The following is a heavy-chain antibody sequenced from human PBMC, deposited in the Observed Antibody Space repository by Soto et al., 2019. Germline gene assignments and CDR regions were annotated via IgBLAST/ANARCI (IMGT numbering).Heavy chain of an antibody. Sequence: SETRSLTCTFSGGSISSFYWSWIRQPPGKGLEWIGYIYYSGSTNYNPSLKSRVTISVDTSKNQFSLKLSSVTAADTAVYYCARDRWADYGDYNYYYYYMDVWGKGTTVTVSS. D-gene: IGHD4-17*01. CDR1: GGSISSFY. V-gene: IGHV4-59*01. J-gene: IGHJ6*03. CDR2: IYYSGST. CDR3: ARDRWADYGDYNYYYYYMDV.